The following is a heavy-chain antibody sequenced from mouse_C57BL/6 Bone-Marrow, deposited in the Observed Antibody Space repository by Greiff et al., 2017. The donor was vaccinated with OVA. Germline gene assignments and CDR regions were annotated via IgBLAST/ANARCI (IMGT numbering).Heavy chain of an antibody. CDR3: ARKDYYGSGVFDY. D-gene: IGHD1-1*01. CDR1: GYTFTDYY. Sequence: EVQLQQSGPELVKPGASVKMSCKASGYTFTDYYMHWVKQSPGKSLEWIGYINPNNGGTSYNQKFKGKATLTANKSSSTAYMELRSLTSEDSAVYYCARKDYYGSGVFDYWGQGTTLTVSA. CDR2: INPNNGGT. J-gene: IGHJ2*01. V-gene: IGHV1-22*01.